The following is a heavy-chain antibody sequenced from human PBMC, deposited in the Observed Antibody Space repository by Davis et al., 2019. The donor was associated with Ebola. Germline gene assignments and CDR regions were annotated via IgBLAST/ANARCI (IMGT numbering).Heavy chain of an antibody. Sequence: AASVKVSCKASGYTFNNYGVSWVRQAPGQGLEWMGWISAYNGDTNSAPRLQGRVTMTTDTSTSTAYMELSRLRSDDTAVYYCARARIAAAGDYWGQGTLVTVSS. CDR1: GYTFNNYG. J-gene: IGHJ4*02. D-gene: IGHD6-13*01. V-gene: IGHV1-18*01. CDR3: ARARIAAAGDY. CDR2: ISAYNGDT.